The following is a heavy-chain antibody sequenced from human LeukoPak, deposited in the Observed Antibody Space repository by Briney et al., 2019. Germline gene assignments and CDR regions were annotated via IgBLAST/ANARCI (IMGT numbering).Heavy chain of an antibody. Sequence: PSETLSLTCAVYGGTFSGYYWGWIRQPPGKGLEWIGSIYYSGSSYYNPSLKSRVTISVDTSKNQFSLKLSSVTAADTAVYYCARTPKRGYCSGGSCYSKGGGSPYYFDYWGQGTLVTVSS. D-gene: IGHD2-15*01. CDR2: IYYSGSS. CDR1: GGTFSGYY. J-gene: IGHJ4*02. V-gene: IGHV4-34*01. CDR3: ARTPKRGYCSGGSCYSKGGGSPYYFDY.